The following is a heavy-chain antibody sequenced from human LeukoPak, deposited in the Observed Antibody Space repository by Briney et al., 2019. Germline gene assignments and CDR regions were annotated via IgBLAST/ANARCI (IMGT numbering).Heavy chain of an antibody. CDR2: IYYSGNT. D-gene: IGHD3-10*01. Sequence: SETLSLTCTVSGDSISSSNSYWGWIRQPPGKGLEWIGSIYYSGNTYYNASLKSRVTISVDTSKNQFSLKLSSVTAADTAVYYCARDNYYGSGSYTDPWGQGTLVTVSS. V-gene: IGHV4-39*07. CDR1: GDSISSSNSY. CDR3: ARDNYYGSGSYTDP. J-gene: IGHJ5*02.